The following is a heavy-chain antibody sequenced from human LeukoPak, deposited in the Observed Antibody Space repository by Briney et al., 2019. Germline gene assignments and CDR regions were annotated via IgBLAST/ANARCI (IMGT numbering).Heavy chain of an antibody. CDR3: ARGESWGWLRGTWFDL. V-gene: IGHV4-4*02. Sequence: SETLSLTCAVSGGSIISSNWWSWVRQPPGKGLEWIGEIHHSGSTKYSPSLKSRVIISVDKFKNQFSLKMSSVTAADMAIYYCARGESWGWLRGTWFDLWGQGTLVTVSS. CDR2: IHHSGST. D-gene: IGHD1-26*01. J-gene: IGHJ5*02. CDR1: GGSIISSNW.